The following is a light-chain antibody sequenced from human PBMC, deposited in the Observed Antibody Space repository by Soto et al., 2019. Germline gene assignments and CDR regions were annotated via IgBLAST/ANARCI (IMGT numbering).Light chain of an antibody. CDR1: ISDVGGYNY. J-gene: IGLJ1*01. CDR2: EVS. Sequence: QGSLTQPASVSGSPGQSITISCTGTISDVGGYNYVSWYQQHPGKAPKLMIYEVSHRPSGVSNRFSGSKSGNTASLTISGLQAEDEADYHCSSYTSSSTSYVFGTGTKVTVL. V-gene: IGLV2-14*01. CDR3: SSYTSSSTSYV.